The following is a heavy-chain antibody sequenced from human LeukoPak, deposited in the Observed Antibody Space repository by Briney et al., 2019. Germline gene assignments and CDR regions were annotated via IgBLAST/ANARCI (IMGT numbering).Heavy chain of an antibody. CDR2: IYYSGST. D-gene: IGHD6-19*01. Sequence: SEILSLTCTVSGGSISSYYWSWIRQPPGKGLEWIGYIYYSGSTNYNPSLKSRVTISVDTSKNQFSLKLSSVTAADTALYYCARDVAGAAVADDFDRWGQGTLVTVSS. CDR1: GGSISSYY. V-gene: IGHV4-59*12. CDR3: ARDVAGAAVADDFDR. J-gene: IGHJ4*02.